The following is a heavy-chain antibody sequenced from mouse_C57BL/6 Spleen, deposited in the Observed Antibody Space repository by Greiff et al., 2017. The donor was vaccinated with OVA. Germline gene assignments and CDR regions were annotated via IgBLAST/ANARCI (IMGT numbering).Heavy chain of an antibody. J-gene: IGHJ2*01. V-gene: IGHV5-4*01. CDR3: ARDDDYALYFDY. D-gene: IGHD2-4*01. CDR2: ISDGGSYT. Sequence: EVQRVESGGGLVKPGGSLKLSCAASGFTFSSYAMSWVRQTPEKRLEWVATISDGGSYTYYPDNVKGRFTISRDNAKNNLYLQMSHLKSEDTAMYYCARDDDYALYFDYWGQGTTLTVSS. CDR1: GFTFSSYA.